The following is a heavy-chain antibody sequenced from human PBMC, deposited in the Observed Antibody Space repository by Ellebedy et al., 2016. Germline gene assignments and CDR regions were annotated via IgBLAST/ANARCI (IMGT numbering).Heavy chain of an antibody. CDR1: GFTFSSYW. D-gene: IGHD6-13*01. J-gene: IGHJ6*02. CDR2: IKQDGSEK. Sequence: GGSLRLSXAASGFTFSSYWMSWVRQAPGKGLEWVANIKQDGSEKYYVDSVKGRFTISRDNAKNSLYLQMNSLRAEDTAVYYCARAKQQSYYYYGMDVWGQGTTVTVSS. CDR3: ARAKQQSYYYYGMDV. V-gene: IGHV3-7*04.